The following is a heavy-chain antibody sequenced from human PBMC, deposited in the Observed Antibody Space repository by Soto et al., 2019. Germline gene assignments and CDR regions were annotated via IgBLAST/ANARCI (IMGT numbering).Heavy chain of an antibody. CDR2: ISGSGGST. CDR1: GFTFSSYA. Sequence: GGSLRLSCAASGFTFSSYAMSWVRQAPGKGLEWVSAISGSGGSTYYADSVKGRFTISRDNSKNTLYLQMNSLRAEDTAVYYCAKKDTSLRFLEWLLPYYFDYWGQGTLVTVSS. D-gene: IGHD3-3*01. V-gene: IGHV3-23*01. J-gene: IGHJ4*02. CDR3: AKKDTSLRFLEWLLPYYFDY.